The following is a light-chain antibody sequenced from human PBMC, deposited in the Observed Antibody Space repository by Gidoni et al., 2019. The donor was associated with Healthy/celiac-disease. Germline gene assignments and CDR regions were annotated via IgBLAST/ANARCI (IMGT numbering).Light chain of an antibody. CDR2: AAS. J-gene: IGKJ1*01. Sequence: DIQLTASPSSLSASVGDRVTITCRASQSISSYLNWYQQKPGKAPKLLIYAASSLQSGVPSRFSGSGSGTDFTLTISSLQPEDFATYYCQQSYSTLRTFXXXTKVEIK. V-gene: IGKV1-39*01. CDR1: QSISSY. CDR3: QQSYSTLRT.